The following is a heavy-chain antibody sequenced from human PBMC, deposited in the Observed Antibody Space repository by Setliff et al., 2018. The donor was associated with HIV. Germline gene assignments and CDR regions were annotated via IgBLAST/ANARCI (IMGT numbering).Heavy chain of an antibody. CDR2: INHSGST. Sequence: SETLSLTCPVSGGPISSYYWSWIRQPPGKGLEWIGEINHSGSTNYNPSLKSRVTISVDTSKNQFSLKLSSVTAADTAVYYCAREEDYNFWSGYDWFDPWGQGTLVTVS. V-gene: IGHV4-34*01. CDR1: GGPISSYY. CDR3: AREEDYNFWSGYDWFDP. D-gene: IGHD3-3*01. J-gene: IGHJ5*02.